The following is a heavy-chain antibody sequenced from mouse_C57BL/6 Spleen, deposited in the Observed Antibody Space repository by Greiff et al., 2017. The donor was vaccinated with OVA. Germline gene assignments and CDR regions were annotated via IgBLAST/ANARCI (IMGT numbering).Heavy chain of an antibody. CDR3: ARDYYGSGVYFDV. D-gene: IGHD1-1*01. CDR1: GYSITSGYY. V-gene: IGHV3-6*01. Sequence: VQLQQSGPGLVKPSQSLSLTCSVTGYSITSGYYWNWIRQFPGNKLEWMGYISYDGSNNYNPSLKNRISITRDTSKNQFFLKLNSVTTEDTATYYCARDYYGSGVYFDVWGTGTTVTVSS. J-gene: IGHJ1*03. CDR2: ISYDGSN.